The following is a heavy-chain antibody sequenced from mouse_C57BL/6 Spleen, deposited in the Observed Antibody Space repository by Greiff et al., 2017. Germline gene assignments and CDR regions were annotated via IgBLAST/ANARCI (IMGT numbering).Heavy chain of an antibody. CDR2: IDPSDSYT. D-gene: IGHD2-2*01. CDR1: GYTFTSYW. V-gene: IGHV1-69*01. J-gene: IGHJ2*01. CDR3: ARWGYDGTLFDY. Sequence: QVQLQQPGAELVMPGASVKLSCKASGYTFTSYWMHWVKQRPGQGLEWIGEIDPSDSYTNYNQKFKGKSTLTVDKSSSTAYMQLSSLTSEDSAVYYCARWGYDGTLFDYWGQGTTLTVSS.